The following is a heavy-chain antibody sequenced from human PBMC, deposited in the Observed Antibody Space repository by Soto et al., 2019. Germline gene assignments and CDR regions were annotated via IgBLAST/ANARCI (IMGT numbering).Heavy chain of an antibody. V-gene: IGHV4-59*01. CDR1: GGSISSDY. CDR3: ARGIAAAGTLRSRNCDY. D-gene: IGHD6-13*01. Sequence: SETLSLTCTVSGGSISSDYWSWIRQPPGKVLEWIGYIYYSGSTNYNPSLKSRVTISVDTSKNQFSLKLSSVTAADTAVYYCARGIAAAGTLRSRNCDYWGQGSLVTVSS. CDR2: IYYSGST. J-gene: IGHJ4*02.